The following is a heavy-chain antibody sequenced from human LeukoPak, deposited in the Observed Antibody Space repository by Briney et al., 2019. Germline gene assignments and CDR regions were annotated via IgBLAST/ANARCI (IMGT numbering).Heavy chain of an antibody. J-gene: IGHJ6*03. CDR1: GFTFSSYS. CDR3: ARDLYYYDSSGYSHYYYYMDV. D-gene: IGHD3-22*01. CDR2: TSSSSSYI. V-gene: IGHV3-21*01. Sequence: PGGSLRLSCAASGFTFSSYSMNWVRQAPGKGLEWVSSTSSSSSYIYYADSVKGRFTISRDNAKNSLYLQMNSLRAEDTAVYYCARDLYYYDSSGYSHYYYYMDVWGKGTTVTISS.